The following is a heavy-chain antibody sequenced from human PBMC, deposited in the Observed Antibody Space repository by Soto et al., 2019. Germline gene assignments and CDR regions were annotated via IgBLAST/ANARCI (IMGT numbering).Heavy chain of an antibody. CDR3: ARAYCTNGVCLPPDY. CDR1: GGSISSYY. D-gene: IGHD2-8*01. Sequence: PSETLSLTCTVSGGSISSYYWSWIRQPPGKGLEWIGYIYYSGSTNYNPSLKSRVTISVDTSKNQFSLKLSSVTAADTAVYYCARAYCTNGVCLPPDYWGQGTLVTVSS. V-gene: IGHV4-59*01. J-gene: IGHJ4*02. CDR2: IYYSGST.